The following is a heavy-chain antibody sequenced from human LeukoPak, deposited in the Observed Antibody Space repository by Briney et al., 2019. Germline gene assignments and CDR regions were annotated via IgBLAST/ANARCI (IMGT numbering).Heavy chain of an antibody. CDR1: GFTFNTFA. CDR2: IFQGGGEI. Sequence: GGSLRLSCVASGFTFNTFAMIWVRQPPGKGLEWVSSIFQGGGEIHYADSVRGRFTVSRDNSKNTLFLQMNSLRAEDTAIYYCATYRQVMLPFESWGRGTLVTVSS. CDR3: ATYRQVMLPFES. J-gene: IGHJ4*02. D-gene: IGHD5-18*01. V-gene: IGHV3-23*01.